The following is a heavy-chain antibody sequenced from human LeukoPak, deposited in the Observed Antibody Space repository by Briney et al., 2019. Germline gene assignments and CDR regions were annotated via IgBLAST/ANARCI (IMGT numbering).Heavy chain of an antibody. V-gene: IGHV4-34*01. J-gene: IGHJ4*02. CDR1: GGSFSGYY. Sequence: SETLSLTCAVYGGSFSGYYWSWIRQPPGKGLEWIGEIYHSGSTNYNPSLKSRVTISVDKSKNQFSLKLSSVTAADTAVYYCASQNYYDTDYWGQGTLVTVSS. D-gene: IGHD3-22*01. CDR3: ASQNYYDTDY. CDR2: IYHSGST.